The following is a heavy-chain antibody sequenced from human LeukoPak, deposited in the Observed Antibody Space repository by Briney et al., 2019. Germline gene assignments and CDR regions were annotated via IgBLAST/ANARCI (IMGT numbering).Heavy chain of an antibody. D-gene: IGHD3-10*01. V-gene: IGHV3-23*01. J-gene: IGHJ5*02. CDR2: ISGSGGST. Sequence: GGSLRLSCAASGFTFTSYAMSWVRQAPGKGLEWVSAISGSGGSTYYADSVKGRFTISRDNSKNTLYLQMNSLRAEDTAVYYCAKSKFGELISWFDPWGQGTLVTVSS. CDR3: AKSKFGELISWFDP. CDR1: GFTFTSYA.